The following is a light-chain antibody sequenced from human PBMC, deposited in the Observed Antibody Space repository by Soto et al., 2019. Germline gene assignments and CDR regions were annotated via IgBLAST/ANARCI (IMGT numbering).Light chain of an antibody. J-gene: IGLJ1*01. CDR1: SSNIGAGYD. CDR2: GNS. Sequence: QSVLTQPPSVSGAPGQRVTISCTGSSSNIGAGYDVHWYQQLPGTAPKLLIYGNSNRPSGGPDRFSGSKFGTSASLAITGLQAEDEADYYCQSYDSSLSGYVFGSGTKVTVL. CDR3: QSYDSSLSGYV. V-gene: IGLV1-40*01.